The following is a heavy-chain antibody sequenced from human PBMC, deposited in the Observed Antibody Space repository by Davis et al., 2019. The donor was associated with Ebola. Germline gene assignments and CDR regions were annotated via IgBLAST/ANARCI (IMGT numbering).Heavy chain of an antibody. CDR2: INNNTGNP. J-gene: IGHJ6*02. V-gene: IGHV7-4-1*02. CDR1: VYTFTSYA. Sequence: ASVQVSCKASVYTFTSYAMNWVRQAPGQELEWMGWINNNTGNPTYAQGFTGRFVFSLDTSVSKAYLQISSLKAEDTAVYYCARERGELQHYYYGMDVWGQGTTVTVSS. D-gene: IGHD1-26*01. CDR3: ARERGELQHYYYGMDV.